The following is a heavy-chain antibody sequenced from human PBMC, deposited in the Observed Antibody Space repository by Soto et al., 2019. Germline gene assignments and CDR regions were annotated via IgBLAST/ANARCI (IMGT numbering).Heavy chain of an antibody. V-gene: IGHV1-69*12. CDR2: IIPIFGTA. Sequence: QVQLVQSGAEVKKPGSSVKVSCKASGGTFSSYAISWVRQAPGQGLEWMGGIIPIFGTANYAQKFQGRVRIPADESTSTAYMERSSVRSEDTAVYYCARGARKGRDCCGMEVWGQGTTVTVSS. CDR3: ARGARKGRDCCGMEV. D-gene: IGHD2-15*01. CDR1: GGTFSSYA. J-gene: IGHJ6*01.